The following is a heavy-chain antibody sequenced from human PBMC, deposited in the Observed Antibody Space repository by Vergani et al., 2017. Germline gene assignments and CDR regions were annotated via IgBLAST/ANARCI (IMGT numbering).Heavy chain of an antibody. J-gene: IGHJ6*02. D-gene: IGHD2-21*01. CDR3: TTDPRYCGDGSCYWLRDHHYYGMDV. Sequence: EVQLLESGGGLVQPGGSLRLSCVASGFSFRNAWMNWVRRTPGKGLEWVGRIKSTFDRGTTDYAAAVKGRFTISRDDSKNTLFLQMNGLKTEDIGVYYCTTDPRYCGDGSCYWLRDHHYYGMDVWGQ. CDR1: GFSFRNAW. V-gene: IGHV3-15*07. CDR2: IKSTFDRGTT.